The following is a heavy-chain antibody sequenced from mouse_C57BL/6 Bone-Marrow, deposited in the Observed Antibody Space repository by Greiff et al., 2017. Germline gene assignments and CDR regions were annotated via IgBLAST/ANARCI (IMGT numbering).Heavy chain of an antibody. CDR3: ARCGYFHYWDFDV. D-gene: IGHD2-14*01. J-gene: IGHJ1*03. V-gene: IGHV1-39*01. Sequence: EVQLQQSGPELVKPGASVKISCKASGYSFTDYNMNWVKQSNGKSLEWIGVFNPNYGTTSYNQKFKGKATLTVDQTSSTAYMQLNSLTSEDSAVYYCARCGYFHYWDFDVWGTGTTVTVSS. CDR1: GYSFTDYN. CDR2: FNPNYGTT.